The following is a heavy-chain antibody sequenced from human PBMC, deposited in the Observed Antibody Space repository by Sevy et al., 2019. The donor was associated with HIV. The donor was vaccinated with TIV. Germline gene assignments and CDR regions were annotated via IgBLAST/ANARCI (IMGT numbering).Heavy chain of an antibody. CDR2: IWNDGNNK. CDR1: GFTFRNYA. CDR3: AGYSGTYSWDY. V-gene: IGHV3-33*01. J-gene: IGHJ4*02. Sequence: GGSLRLSCAASGFTFRNYAMHWVRQAPGKGLEWVASIWNDGNNKYYTDSVKGRFTISRDNSKNTLYQQMNNLRVEDTAVYCCAGYSGTYSWDYWGQGALVTVSS. D-gene: IGHD1-26*01.